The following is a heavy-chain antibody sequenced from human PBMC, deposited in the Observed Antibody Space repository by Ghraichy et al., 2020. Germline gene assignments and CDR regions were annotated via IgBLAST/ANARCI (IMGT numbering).Heavy chain of an antibody. J-gene: IGHJ4*02. V-gene: IGHV6-1*01. CDR3: AKGSHYSFEY. CDR2: TYQRSKWYN. Sequence: SETLSLTCAISGDSVSSNSAAWNWIRQSPSRGLEWLGRTYQRSKWYNKYAVSVKSRITINPDTSKNQFSLQLNSVTPEDTAVYYCAKGSHYSFEYWGQGTLVTVSS. D-gene: IGHD3-10*01. CDR1: GDSVSSNSAA.